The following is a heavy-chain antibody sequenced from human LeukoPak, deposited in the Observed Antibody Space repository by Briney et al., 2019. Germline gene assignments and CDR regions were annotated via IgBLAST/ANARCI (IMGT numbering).Heavy chain of an antibody. D-gene: IGHD4-17*01. Sequence: GGSLRLSCAASGFTFSSYGMHWVRQAPGKGLEWVAVIWYDGSNKYYADSVKCRFTISRDNSKNTLYLQMNSLRAEDTAVYYCARDGGESASDYADYCLDYWGQGTLVTVSS. J-gene: IGHJ4*02. CDR3: ARDGGESASDYADYCLDY. CDR2: IWYDGSNK. CDR1: GFTFSSYG. V-gene: IGHV3-33*01.